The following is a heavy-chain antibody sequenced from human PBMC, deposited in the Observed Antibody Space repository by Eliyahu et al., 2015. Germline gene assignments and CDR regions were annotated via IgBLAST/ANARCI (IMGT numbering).Heavy chain of an antibody. CDR3: ASLSSGWYVRWIYFDX. J-gene: IGHJ4*02. Sequence: QLQLQESGPGLVKPSETLSXTCTXXGGSIXXXSYYWGWIRQPPGKGLEWIGSIYYSXSTYYNPSLKSRVTISVDTSKNQFSLKLSSVTAADTAVYYCASLSSGWYVRWIYFDXWGQGTLVTVSS. CDR1: GGSIXXXSYY. D-gene: IGHD6-19*01. V-gene: IGHV4-39*01. CDR2: IYYSXST.